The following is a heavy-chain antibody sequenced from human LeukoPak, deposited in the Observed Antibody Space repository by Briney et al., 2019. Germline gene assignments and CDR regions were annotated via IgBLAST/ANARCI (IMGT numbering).Heavy chain of an antibody. J-gene: IGHJ4*02. CDR3: ARDELGYCSGGSCYGGVY. Sequence: ASVTVSCKASGYTFTSYGITWVRPAPGQGLEWMGWISVYSGNSNYAQKVQGRVTMTTDTSTSTAYMELRSLTSDDTAVYYCARDELGYCSGGSCYGGVYWGQGTLVTVSS. CDR2: ISVYSGNS. V-gene: IGHV1-18*01. CDR1: GYTFTSYG. D-gene: IGHD2-15*01.